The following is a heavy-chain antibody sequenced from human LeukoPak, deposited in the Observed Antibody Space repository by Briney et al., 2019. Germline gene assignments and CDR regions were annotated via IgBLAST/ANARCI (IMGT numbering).Heavy chain of an antibody. CDR3: ARDLSSSGWSYWFDP. Sequence: SETLSLTCTVSGGSISSYYWSWIRRPAGKGLEWIGRIYTSGSTNYNPSLKSRVTMSVDTSKNQFSLKLSSVTAADTAVYYCARDLSSSGWSYWFDPWGQGTLVTVSS. CDR1: GGSISSYY. V-gene: IGHV4-4*07. J-gene: IGHJ5*02. D-gene: IGHD6-19*01. CDR2: IYTSGST.